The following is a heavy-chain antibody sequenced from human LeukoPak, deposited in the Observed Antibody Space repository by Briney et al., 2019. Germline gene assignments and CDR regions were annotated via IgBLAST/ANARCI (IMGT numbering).Heavy chain of an antibody. CDR1: GFTFSSYA. Sequence: GGTLRLSCGASGFTFSSYAMHWARQAPGKGLEWVAVISYDGSNKYYADSVKGRFTISRDNSKNTLYLQMNSLRAEDTAVYYCAHIVAATYVFSGYFDYWGQGTLVTVSS. J-gene: IGHJ4*02. V-gene: IGHV3-30-3*01. D-gene: IGHD1-26*01. CDR2: ISYDGSNK. CDR3: AHIVAATYVFSGYFDY.